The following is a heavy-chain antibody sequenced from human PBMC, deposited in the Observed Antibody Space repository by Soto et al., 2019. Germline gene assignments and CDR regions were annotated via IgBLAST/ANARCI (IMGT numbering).Heavy chain of an antibody. CDR1: GFTFSSYW. CDR2: INSDGSST. J-gene: IGHJ4*02. D-gene: IGHD2-15*01. V-gene: IGHV3-74*01. CDR3: VSTSLVVSAATREDY. Sequence: EVQLVESGGGLVQPGGSLRLSCAASGFTFSSYWMHWVRQAPGKGLVWVSRINSDGSSTSYADSVKGRFTISRDNAKNTLYLQMNSLRAEDTAAYYCVSTSLVVSAATREDYWGQGTLVTVSS.